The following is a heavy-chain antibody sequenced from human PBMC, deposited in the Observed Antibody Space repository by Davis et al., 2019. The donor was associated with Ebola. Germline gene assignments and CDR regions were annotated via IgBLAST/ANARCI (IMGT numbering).Heavy chain of an antibody. CDR3: ARQWGYYDSSGYYSSAIDY. CDR1: GGSFSGYY. V-gene: IGHV4-34*01. Sequence: GSLRLSCAVYGGSFSGYYWSWIRQPPGKGLEWIGEINHSGSTNYNPSLKSRVTISVDTSKNQFSLKLSSVTAADTAVYYCARQWGYYDSSGYYSSAIDYWGQGTLVTVSS. CDR2: INHSGST. D-gene: IGHD3-22*01. J-gene: IGHJ4*02.